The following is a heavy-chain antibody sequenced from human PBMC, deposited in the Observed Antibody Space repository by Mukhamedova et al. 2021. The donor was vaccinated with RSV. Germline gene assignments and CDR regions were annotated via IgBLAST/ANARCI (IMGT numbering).Heavy chain of an antibody. CDR1: G. D-gene: IGHD1-1*01. Sequence: GMHWVRQAPGKGLEWVAVIWHDGKNKYYGDPVKGRFTISRDNANNTLHLDMNSLRPEDTAIHYCARDRTGEGYNGMDVWGQGT. J-gene: IGHJ6*02. CDR3: ARDRTGEGYNGMDV. CDR2: IWHDGKNK. V-gene: IGHV3-33*01.